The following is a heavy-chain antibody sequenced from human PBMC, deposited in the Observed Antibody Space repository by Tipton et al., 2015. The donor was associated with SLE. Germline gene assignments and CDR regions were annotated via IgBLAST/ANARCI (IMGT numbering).Heavy chain of an antibody. CDR2: IYYSGST. CDR3: ARDKKAPSYYYYYMDV. J-gene: IGHJ6*03. CDR1: GGSLSTYY. Sequence: TLSLTCTVSGGSLSTYYWSWIRQPPGKGLEWIGYIYYSGSTNYNPSLKSRVTISVDTSKNQFSLKLSSVTAADTAVYYCARDKKAPSYYYYYMDVWGKGTTVTVSS. V-gene: IGHV4-59*01.